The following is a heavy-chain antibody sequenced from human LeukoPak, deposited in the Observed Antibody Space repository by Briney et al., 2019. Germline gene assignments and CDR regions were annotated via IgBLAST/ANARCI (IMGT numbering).Heavy chain of an antibody. V-gene: IGHV3-21*04. CDR1: GFTFSSYS. CDR2: ISSSSSYK. Sequence: GGSLRLSCAASGFTFSSYSMNWVRQAPGKGLEWVSSISSSSSYKYYADSVKGRLTISRDNAKNSLYLQMNSLRAEDTAVYYCARDPGGNRDGYNLLWGQGTLVTVSS. J-gene: IGHJ4*02. CDR3: ARDPGGNRDGYNLL. D-gene: IGHD5-12*01.